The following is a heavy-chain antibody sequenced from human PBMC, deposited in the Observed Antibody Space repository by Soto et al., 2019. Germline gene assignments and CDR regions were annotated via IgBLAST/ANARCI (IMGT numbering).Heavy chain of an antibody. Sequence: GGSLRLSCAASGFTVSSKYMNWVRQAPGKGLEWVSLINTDGNTHYAGYVNGRFTISRDNSKNTLYLQMDSLRVDDTAVYYCARPSGDSIPTQDLDDWGRGTMVTVSS. V-gene: IGHV3-66*04. D-gene: IGHD2-2*02. CDR2: INTDGNT. CDR1: GFTVSSKY. J-gene: IGHJ4*01. CDR3: ARPSGDSIPTQDLDD.